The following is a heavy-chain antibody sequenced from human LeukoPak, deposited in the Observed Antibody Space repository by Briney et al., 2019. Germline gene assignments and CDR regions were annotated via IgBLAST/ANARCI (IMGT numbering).Heavy chain of an antibody. V-gene: IGHV4-30-2*01. CDR2: IYHSGST. J-gene: IGHJ4*02. D-gene: IGHD3-10*01. CDR1: GGSISSGGYY. CDR3: ASLLITMVRGVTPSLTDY. Sequence: SQTLSLTCTVSGGSISSGGYYWSWIRQPPGKGLEWIGYIYHSGSTYYNPSLKSRVTISVDRSKNQFSLKLSSVTAADTAVYYCASLLITMVRGVTPSLTDYWGQGTLVTVSS.